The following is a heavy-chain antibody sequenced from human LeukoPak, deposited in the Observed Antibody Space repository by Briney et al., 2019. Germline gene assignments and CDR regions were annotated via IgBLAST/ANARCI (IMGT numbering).Heavy chain of an antibody. V-gene: IGHV1-2*02. D-gene: IGHD2-15*01. J-gene: IGHJ4*02. CDR3: ARDYCTGGSCWGGY. Sequence: ASMKVSCKASGYTFTGSFMHGVRQAPGQGLEWMGWINPNSGDTVYAQKFQGRVPMTRDTSISTAYMELSGLRSDDTAVYYCARDYCTGGSCWGGYWGQGTLVTVSS. CDR1: GYTFTGSF. CDR2: INPNSGDT.